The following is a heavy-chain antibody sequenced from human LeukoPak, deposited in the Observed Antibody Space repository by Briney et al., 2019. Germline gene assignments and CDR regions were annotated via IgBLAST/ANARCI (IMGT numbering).Heavy chain of an antibody. D-gene: IGHD3-10*01. V-gene: IGHV3-74*01. CDR3: ARYTMARVLDY. CDR1: GFTFSSYW. CDR2: INSDGSST. J-gene: IGHJ4*02. Sequence: GRSLRLSCAASGFTFSSYWMHWVRQAPGKGLVWVSRINSDGSSTSYADSVKGRFTISRDNAKNTLYLQMNSLRAEDTAVYYCARYTMARVLDYWGQGTLVTVSS.